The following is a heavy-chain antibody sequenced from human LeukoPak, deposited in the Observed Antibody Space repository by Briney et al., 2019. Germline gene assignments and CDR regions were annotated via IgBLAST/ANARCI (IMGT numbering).Heavy chain of an antibody. CDR3: AGEDNGDYNYYYYYYMDV. CDR2: IYTSGST. J-gene: IGHJ6*03. CDR1: GGSISSYY. V-gene: IGHV4-4*07. D-gene: IGHD4-17*01. Sequence: PSETLSLTCTVSGGSISSYYWSWIRQPAGKGLEWIGRIYTSGSTNYNPSLKSRVTISVDTSKNQFSLKLSSVTAADTAVYYCAGEDNGDYNYYYYYYMDVWGKGTTVTISS.